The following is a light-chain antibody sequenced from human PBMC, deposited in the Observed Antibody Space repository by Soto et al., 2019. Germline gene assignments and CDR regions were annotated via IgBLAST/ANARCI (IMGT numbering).Light chain of an antibody. CDR2: GAS. CDR1: QSVSSN. V-gene: IGKV3-15*01. CDR3: QQYNNWPTWT. Sequence: EIVLTQSPATLSLSPGERATLSCRASQSVSSNLAWYQQKPGQAPRLLIYGASTRATGIPARFSGSGSGTEFTPAISSLQSEDSAVYFCQQYNNWPTWTFGQGTKVDI. J-gene: IGKJ1*01.